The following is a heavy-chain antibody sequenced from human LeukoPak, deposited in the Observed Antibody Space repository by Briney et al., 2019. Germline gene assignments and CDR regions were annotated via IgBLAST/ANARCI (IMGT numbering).Heavy chain of an antibody. D-gene: IGHD4/OR15-4a*01. J-gene: IGHJ6*02. CDR2: IIPIFGTA. CDR1: GGTFSSYA. CDR3: ARGGVTMTPYYYYGMDV. Sequence: GASVKVSCKASGGTFSSYAISWVRQAPGQGLEWMGGIIPIFGTANYAQKFQGRVTITADESTSTAYMELSSPRSEDTAVYYCARGGVTMTPYYYYGMDVWGQGTTVTVSS. V-gene: IGHV1-69*13.